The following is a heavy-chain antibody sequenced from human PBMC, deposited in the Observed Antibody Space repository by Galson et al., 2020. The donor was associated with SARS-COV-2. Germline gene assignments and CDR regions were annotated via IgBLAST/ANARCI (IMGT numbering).Heavy chain of an antibody. J-gene: IGHJ4*02. V-gene: IGHV1-69*13. CDR1: GGTFSYYA. Sequence: SVKVSCKASGGTFSYYAVSWVRQAPGQRLEWMGGLLPIFGTPKYAQKFQGRVKFTADESTGTSYMELSSVSFEDKAVYYCARGDEDCSGYNCYSAYWGQGTLVTVSS. D-gene: IGHD2-15*01. CDR2: LLPIFGTP. CDR3: ARGDEDCSGYNCYSAY.